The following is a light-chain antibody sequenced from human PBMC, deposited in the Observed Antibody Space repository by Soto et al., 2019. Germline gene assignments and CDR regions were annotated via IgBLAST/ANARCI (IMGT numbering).Light chain of an antibody. CDR1: QGIRNF. Sequence: DIQMTQSPSSLSASVGDRVTIPCRASQGIRNFLAWYQQKPGKVPKLLIYAASTLQSGVPSRFSGSGSGTDFTLTISSLQPEDVATYYCQKYNNAPFTFGPGTKVDIK. CDR2: AAS. CDR3: QKYNNAPFT. V-gene: IGKV1-27*01. J-gene: IGKJ3*01.